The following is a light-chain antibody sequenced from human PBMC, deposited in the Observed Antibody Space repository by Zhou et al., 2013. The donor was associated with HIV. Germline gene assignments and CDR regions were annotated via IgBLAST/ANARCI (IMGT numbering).Light chain of an antibody. CDR2: AAS. J-gene: IGKJ4*01. Sequence: DIQMTQSPSSLSASVGDRVTITCRASRSITNYLNWYQQKPGKAPKLLIYAASSLQRGVPSRFSGSGSGTDFTLTISSLQPEDFATYYCQQANSFPLTFGGGTKVEIK. CDR3: QQANSFPLT. CDR1: RSITNY. V-gene: IGKV1-39*01.